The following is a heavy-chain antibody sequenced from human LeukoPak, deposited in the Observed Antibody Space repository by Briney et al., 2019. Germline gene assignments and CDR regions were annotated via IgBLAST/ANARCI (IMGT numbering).Heavy chain of an antibody. J-gene: IGHJ4*02. D-gene: IGHD3-3*01. CDR1: GFTFSSYW. CDR3: ARDSRFWSGYYWDY. CDR2: IKQDGSEK. Sequence: GGSLRLSCAASGFTFSSYWMSWVRQAPGKGLEWVANIKQDGSEKYYVDSVKGRFTISRDNAKNSLYLQMNSLRAEDTAVYYCARDSRFWSGYYWDYWGQGTLVTVSS. V-gene: IGHV3-7*01.